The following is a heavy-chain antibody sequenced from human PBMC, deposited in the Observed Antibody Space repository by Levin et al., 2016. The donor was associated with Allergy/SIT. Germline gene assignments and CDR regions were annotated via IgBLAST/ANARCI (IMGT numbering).Heavy chain of an antibody. V-gene: IGHV1-46*01. Sequence: WVRQAPGQGLEWMGIINPSGGSTSYAQKFQGRVTMTRDTSTSTVYMELSSLRSEDTAVYYCARGSEWVRYYDILTGYLPTQSNHAYDGMDVWGQGTTVTVSS. CDR2: INPSGGST. J-gene: IGHJ6*02. D-gene: IGHD3-9*01. CDR3: ARGSEWVRYYDILTGYLPTQSNHAYDGMDV.